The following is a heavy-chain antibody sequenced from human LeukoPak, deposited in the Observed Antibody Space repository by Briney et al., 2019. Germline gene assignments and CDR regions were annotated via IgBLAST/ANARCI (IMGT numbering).Heavy chain of an antibody. D-gene: IGHD5-24*01. J-gene: IGHJ5*02. CDR2: ISPSGGST. CDR1: GYTFTSYG. Sequence: GASVKVSCKGSGYTFTSYGISWVRQAPGQGPEWMGVISPSGGSTTYAQKFQGKVTLTRDMSTSTDYLELSSLRSDDTAVYYCARDNSVRDEAWWFNPWGQGTLVTVAS. V-gene: IGHV1-46*01. CDR3: ARDNSVRDEAWWFNP.